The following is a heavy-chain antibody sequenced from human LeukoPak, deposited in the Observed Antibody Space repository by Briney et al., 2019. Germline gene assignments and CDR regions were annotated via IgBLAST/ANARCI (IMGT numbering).Heavy chain of an antibody. CDR3: ARDRADSDYDFSFL. Sequence: GGSLRLSCAASGFTFTSYSMNRVRQAPGKWLEWVSSISSDYNYIYYADSVKGRFTISRDNAKNSLYLQMNSLRAEDTAVYFCARDRADSDYDFSFLWGQGTLVTVSP. D-gene: IGHD5-12*01. CDR1: GFTFTSYS. J-gene: IGHJ4*02. CDR2: ISSDYNYI. V-gene: IGHV3-21*06.